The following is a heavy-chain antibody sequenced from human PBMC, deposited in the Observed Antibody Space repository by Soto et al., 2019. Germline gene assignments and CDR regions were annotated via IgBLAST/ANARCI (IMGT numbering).Heavy chain of an antibody. V-gene: IGHV1-24*01. CDR2: FDPDEAET. D-gene: IGHD4-17*01. CDR1: GYTLNEVA. CDR3: STYHGDYNFDH. J-gene: IGHJ5*02. Sequence: QVQLVQSGAEVKKPGASVKVSCKVSGYTLNEVAMHWVRQAPGKGLEWLGGFDPDEAETIYAQHFQGRVTMTEDTSTDTVDMVLSSLRSEDTALYFCSTYHGDYNFDHWGQGTLVTVSS.